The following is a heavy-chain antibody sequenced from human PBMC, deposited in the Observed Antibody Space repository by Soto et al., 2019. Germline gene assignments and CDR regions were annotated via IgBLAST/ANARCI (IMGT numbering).Heavy chain of an antibody. D-gene: IGHD4-17*01. CDR3: ARDRGDGSDY. CDR2: IYYSGST. J-gene: IGHJ4*02. CDR1: GGSISIYY. V-gene: IGHV4-59*01. Sequence: PSDTLSLTCTVSGGSISIYYWSWIRQPPGKGLEWIGYIYYSGSTNYNPSLKSRVTISVDTSKNQFSLKLSSVTAADTAVYYCARDRGDGSDYWGQGTLVTVSS.